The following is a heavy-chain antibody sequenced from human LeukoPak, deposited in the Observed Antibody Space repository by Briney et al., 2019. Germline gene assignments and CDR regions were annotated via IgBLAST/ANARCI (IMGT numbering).Heavy chain of an antibody. Sequence: SETLSLTCAVYGGSFSGYYWSWIRQPPGKGLEWIGEINHSGGTNYNPSLKSRVTISVDTSKNQFSLKLSSVTAADTAVYYCARGFMWFGEFQFDIWGQGTMVTVSS. D-gene: IGHD3-10*01. CDR3: ARGFMWFGEFQFDI. V-gene: IGHV4-34*01. CDR1: GGSFSGYY. CDR2: INHSGGT. J-gene: IGHJ3*02.